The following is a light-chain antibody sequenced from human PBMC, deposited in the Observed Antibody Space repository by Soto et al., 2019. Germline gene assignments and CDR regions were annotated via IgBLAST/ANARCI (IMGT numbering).Light chain of an antibody. CDR1: SSDVGGYNS. CDR2: DVT. J-gene: IGLJ2*01. Sequence: QSALAQPRSVSGSPGQSVTISCSGTSSDVGGYNSVSWYQQFPGKAPKLMIYDVTKRPSWVPDRFSGSKSGNTASLTISGLQAEDEADYYCCSYAASYTLVFGGGTQLTVL. V-gene: IGLV2-11*01. CDR3: CSYAASYTLV.